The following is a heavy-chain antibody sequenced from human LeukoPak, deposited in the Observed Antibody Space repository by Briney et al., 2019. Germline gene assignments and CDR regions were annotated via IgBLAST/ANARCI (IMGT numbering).Heavy chain of an antibody. CDR2: ISYDGSNK. J-gene: IGHJ4*02. D-gene: IGHD3-16*01. Sequence: PGGSLRLSCAASGFTFSNYGMHWVRQAPGKGLEWVAVISYDGSNKYYADSVKGRFTISRDNSKNTLYLQMNSLRAEDTAVYYCADYRARGWGQGTLVTVSS. CDR1: GFTFSNYG. V-gene: IGHV3-30*03. CDR3: ADYRARG.